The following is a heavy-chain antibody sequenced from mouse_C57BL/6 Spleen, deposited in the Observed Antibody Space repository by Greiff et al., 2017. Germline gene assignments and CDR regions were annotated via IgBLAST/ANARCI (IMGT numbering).Heavy chain of an antibody. V-gene: IGHV5-6*01. CDR1: GFTFSSYG. Sequence: EVHLVESGGDLVKPGGSLKLSCAASGFTFSSYGMSWVRQTPDKRLEWVATISSGGSYTYYPDSVKGRFTISRDNAKNTLYLQMSSLKSEDTAMYYCARRELREYAMDYWGQGTSVTVSS. J-gene: IGHJ4*01. D-gene: IGHD1-1*01. CDR2: ISSGGSYT. CDR3: ARRELREYAMDY.